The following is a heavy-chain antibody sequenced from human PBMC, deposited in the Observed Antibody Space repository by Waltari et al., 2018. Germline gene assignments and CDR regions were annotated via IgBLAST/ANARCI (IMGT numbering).Heavy chain of an antibody. D-gene: IGHD3-10*01. CDR1: GDPISSGFYH. V-gene: IGHV4-61*02. CDR2: VYVDRRT. CDR3: ARYYPSGKDYIDV. J-gene: IGHJ6*03. Sequence: QVQLQESGPGLVKPSQTLSLNCSVSGDPISSGFYHWSWIRQPAGRGLEWIGRVYVDRRTAYNPSLSSRVTISLDTSRNRFSLELTSVTAADTAIYYCARYYPSGKDYIDVWGKGTTVSVSS.